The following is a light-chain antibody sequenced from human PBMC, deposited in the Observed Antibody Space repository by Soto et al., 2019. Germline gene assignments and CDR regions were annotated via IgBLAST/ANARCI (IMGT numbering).Light chain of an antibody. Sequence: QSALTQPPSASGSPGQSVTISCTATSSDVGGYNYVSWHQQHPGKAPKLIIYDVTKRPSGVPDRFSGSKSGYTASLTVSGLQAEDEADYYCSSFAGGNIYVFGTGTKLTVL. CDR3: SSFAGGNIYV. CDR1: SSDVGGYNY. V-gene: IGLV2-8*01. J-gene: IGLJ1*01. CDR2: DVT.